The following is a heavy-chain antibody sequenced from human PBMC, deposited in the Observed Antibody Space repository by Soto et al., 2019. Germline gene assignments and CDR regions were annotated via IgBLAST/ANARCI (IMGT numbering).Heavy chain of an antibody. J-gene: IGHJ4*02. CDR2: ISSSSSYI. Sequence: GGSLRLSCAASGFTFSSYSMNWVRQAPGKGLEWVSSISSSSSYIYYADSVKGRFTISRDNARNSLYLQINSLRAEDTAVYYCARVLTIFGVVSFDYWGQGTLVTVSS. CDR3: ARVLTIFGVVSFDY. CDR1: GFTFSSYS. D-gene: IGHD3-3*01. V-gene: IGHV3-21*01.